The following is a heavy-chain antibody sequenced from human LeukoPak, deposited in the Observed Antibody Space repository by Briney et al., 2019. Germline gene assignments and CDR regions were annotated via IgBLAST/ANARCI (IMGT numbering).Heavy chain of an antibody. CDR2: ISTSGTT. V-gene: IGHV4-4*09. CDR3: ARGLSLDP. Sequence: SETLSLTCNVSGGSINSYYWTWMRQPPGKGLEYIGYISTSGTTNYKSSLNSRVTISVDTSKNQVSLTLRSVTAADTAVYYCARGLSLDPWGQGTLVTVSS. D-gene: IGHD2-2*01. J-gene: IGHJ5*02. CDR1: GGSINSYY.